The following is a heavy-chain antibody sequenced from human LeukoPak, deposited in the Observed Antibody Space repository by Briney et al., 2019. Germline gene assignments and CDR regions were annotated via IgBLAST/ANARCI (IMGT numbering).Heavy chain of an antibody. V-gene: IGHV4-59*08. J-gene: IGHJ4*02. CDR3: ARVGVVDY. Sequence: SETLSLTCTVSGGSISIYYWSWIRQPPGKGLEWIGYTYNSGSTNYNPSLKSRVTISVDTSKNQFSLKLSSVTAADTAVYYCARVGVVDYWGQGTLVTVSS. CDR1: GGSISIYY. D-gene: IGHD3-10*01. CDR2: TYNSGST.